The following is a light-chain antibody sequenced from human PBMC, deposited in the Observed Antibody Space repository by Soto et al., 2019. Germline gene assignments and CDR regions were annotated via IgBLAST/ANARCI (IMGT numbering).Light chain of an antibody. V-gene: IGLV7-43*01. J-gene: IGLJ1*01. CDR2: STS. CDR3: LLYADGARV. Sequence: QAVVTQEPSLTVSPGGTVTLTCASSTGAVTSDFYPTWFQQKPGQAPRPLIFSTSNKHSWTPARFSGSLLGGRAALTLSGAQPDDEADYSCLLYADGARVFGSGTRSPT. CDR1: TGAVTSDFY.